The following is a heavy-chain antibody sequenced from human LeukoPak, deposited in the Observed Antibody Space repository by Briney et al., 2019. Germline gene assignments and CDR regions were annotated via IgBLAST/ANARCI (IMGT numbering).Heavy chain of an antibody. J-gene: IGHJ4*02. CDR1: GFTFSSSA. D-gene: IGHD6-19*01. Sequence: SVKVSCKASGFTFSSSAVQWVRQARGQRLEWIGWIVVGSGNTNYAQKFQERVTITRDMSTSTAYMELSSLRSEDTAVYYCAAAQAVAGEFDYWGQGTLVTVSS. CDR3: AAAQAVAGEFDY. V-gene: IGHV1-58*01. CDR2: IVVGSGNT.